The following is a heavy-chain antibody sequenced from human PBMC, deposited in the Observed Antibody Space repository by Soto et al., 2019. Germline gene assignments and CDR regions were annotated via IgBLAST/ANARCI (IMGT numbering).Heavy chain of an antibody. J-gene: IGHJ5*02. Sequence: SETLSLTCTVSGVSISRGDYYWSWIRQPPGKGLEWIGYIYNSASTHYNPSLRRRVTLSVETSKSQFSLRLRYVTAPATAVYSCATDGPRRPSCFDPWGQGPLVTVSS. CDR1: GVSISRGDYY. CDR3: ATDGPRRPSCFDP. V-gene: IGHV4-30-4*08. CDR2: IYNSAST. D-gene: IGHD3-10*01.